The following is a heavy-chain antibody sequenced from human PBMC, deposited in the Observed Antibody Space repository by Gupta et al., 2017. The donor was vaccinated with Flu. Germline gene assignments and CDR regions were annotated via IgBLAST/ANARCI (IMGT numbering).Heavy chain of an antibody. CDR2: LKSEADGGTA. Sequence: EGQLVESGGGLVKPGGSLRLSCAASGLSFSYAYMNWVRQAPGKGLEWVGRLKSEADGGTADYAAPVKGRFTISRDDSKNTLWLQMNSLRTEDTAVYYCTTDSSGVITFDMWGQGTPVTVSA. CDR3: TTDSSGVITFDM. J-gene: IGHJ3*02. V-gene: IGHV3-15*01. D-gene: IGHD3-10*01. CDR1: GLSFSYAY.